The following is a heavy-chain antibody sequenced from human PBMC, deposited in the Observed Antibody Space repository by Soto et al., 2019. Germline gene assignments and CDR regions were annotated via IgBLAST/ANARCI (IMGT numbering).Heavy chain of an antibody. CDR1: GYTFTSYD. V-gene: IGHV1-8*01. D-gene: IGHD6-13*01. Sequence: GASVKVSCKASGYTFTSYDINWVRQATGQGLEWMGWMNPNSGNTDYAQKFQGRVTMTRNTSISTAYMELSSLRSEDTAVYYCARTPQGSRRYYYYYYGMDVWGQGTTVT. J-gene: IGHJ6*02. CDR2: MNPNSGNT. CDR3: ARTPQGSRRYYYYYYGMDV.